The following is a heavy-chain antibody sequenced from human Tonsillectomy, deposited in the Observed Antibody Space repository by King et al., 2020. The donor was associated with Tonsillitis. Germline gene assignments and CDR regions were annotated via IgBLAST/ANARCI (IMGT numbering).Heavy chain of an antibody. CDR1: GFIFSGSA. CDR2: VRSKANIYAT. Sequence: VQLVESGGGLVQPGGSLKLSWAASGFIFSGSAIHWVRQASGKGLEWGGRVRSKANIYATACVASGKGRFTTTRDDSTNTAYLQMYSLKTEETAVYYCTRPSDIVASKGFDYWGQGTLVTVSS. CDR3: TRPSDIVASKGFDY. D-gene: IGHD5-12*01. J-gene: IGHJ4*02. V-gene: IGHV3-73*02.